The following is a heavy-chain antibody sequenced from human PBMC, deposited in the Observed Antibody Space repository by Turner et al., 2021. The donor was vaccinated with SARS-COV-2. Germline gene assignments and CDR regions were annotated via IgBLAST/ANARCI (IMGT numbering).Heavy chain of an antibody. CDR3: ARSSVDSGYEDDYYYYYGMDV. Sequence: EVQLVESGGGLVQPGGSLRLSCAASGFIFCNYWMSWVRQAPGKGLEWVANIKEDGSEKYYVDSVKGRFTISRDNAKNSLYLQMNSLRAEDTAVYYCARSSVDSGYEDDYYYYYGMDVWGQGTTVTVSS. J-gene: IGHJ6*02. CDR2: IKEDGSEK. V-gene: IGHV3-7*03. D-gene: IGHD5-12*01. CDR1: GFIFCNYW.